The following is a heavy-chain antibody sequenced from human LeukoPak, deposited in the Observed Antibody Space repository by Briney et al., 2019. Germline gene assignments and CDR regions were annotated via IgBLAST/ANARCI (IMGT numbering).Heavy chain of an antibody. CDR2: IYYSGST. V-gene: IGHV4-59*11. J-gene: IGHJ4*02. Sequence: SWTLSLTCTVSGGSISSHYWSWIRQPPGKGLEWIGYIYYSGSTNYNPSLKSGVTISVDTSKNQFSLKVSSVTAADTAVYYCARQIAARGGGFDYWGQGTLVTVSS. CDR3: ARQIAARGGGFDY. D-gene: IGHD6-13*01. CDR1: GGSISSHY.